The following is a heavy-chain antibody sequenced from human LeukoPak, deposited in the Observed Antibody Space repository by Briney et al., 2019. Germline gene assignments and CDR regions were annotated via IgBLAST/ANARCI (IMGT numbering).Heavy chain of an antibody. CDR2: IYYSGST. D-gene: IGHD3-9*01. Sequence: PSETLSLTCTVSGGSVSSGNYYWSWIRQPPGKGLEWIGYIYYSGSTNYNPSLKSRVTISVDTSKNQFSLKLSSVTAADTAAYYCAREDYDILTGYSDFDYWGQGTLVTVSS. CDR1: GGSVSSGNYY. J-gene: IGHJ4*02. CDR3: AREDYDILTGYSDFDY. V-gene: IGHV4-61*01.